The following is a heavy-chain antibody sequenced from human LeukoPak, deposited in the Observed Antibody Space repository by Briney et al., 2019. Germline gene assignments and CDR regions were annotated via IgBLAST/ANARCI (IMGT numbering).Heavy chain of an antibody. V-gene: IGHV4-59*01. J-gene: IGHJ4*02. CDR1: GGSISNYS. Sequence: PSETLSLTCTVSGGSISNYSWSCIRQPPGKGLEWIGYMYYSGSTNYNPSLKSRVTISVDTSKNQFSLKLSSVTAADTAVYYCASSHPLGSNNDYYTPFDYWGQGTLVTVSS. CDR2: MYYSGST. D-gene: IGHD3-3*01. CDR3: ASSHPLGSNNDYYTPFDY.